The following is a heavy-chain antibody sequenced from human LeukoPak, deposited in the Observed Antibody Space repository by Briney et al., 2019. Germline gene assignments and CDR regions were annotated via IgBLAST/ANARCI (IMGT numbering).Heavy chain of an antibody. CDR3: AREIRSGLDY. V-gene: IGHV4-59*01. CDR2: IYYRGST. J-gene: IGHJ4*02. Sequence: SETLSLTCTVSGVSISSYYWSWIRQPLGKGLEWIGYIYYRGSTNYNPSLKSRVTISVDTSKNQFSLKLSSVTAADTAVYYCAREIRSGLDYWGQGTLVTVSS. CDR1: GVSISSYY. D-gene: IGHD6-19*01.